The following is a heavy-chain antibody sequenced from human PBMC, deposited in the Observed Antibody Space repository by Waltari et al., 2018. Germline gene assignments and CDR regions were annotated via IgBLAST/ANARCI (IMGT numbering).Heavy chain of an antibody. V-gene: IGHV3-43D*03. CDR1: GFTLDDYA. CDR2: INWDGGNI. Sequence: EIHLVESGGRVVQPGGSLRLSCAASGFTLDDYAMHWVRQIPGKGLGWVSLINWDGGNIDYTDSVKGRFTVSRDNSKKSLFLRMNSLTGDDTALYYCAKDMGVLTTAGYFQNWGQGTLVIVSS. J-gene: IGHJ1*01. D-gene: IGHD3-9*01. CDR3: AKDMGVLTTAGYFQN.